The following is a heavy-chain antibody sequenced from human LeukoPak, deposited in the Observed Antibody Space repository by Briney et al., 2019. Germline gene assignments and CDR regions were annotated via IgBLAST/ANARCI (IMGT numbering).Heavy chain of an antibody. CDR1: GYSFTSYW. J-gene: IGHJ6*02. CDR3: ARQGGDYWGAAYGMDV. V-gene: IGHV5-51*01. CDR2: IYPGDSDT. Sequence: GESLKISCKGSGYSFTSYWIGRVRQMPGKGLEWMGIIYPGDSDTRYSPSFQGQVTISADKSISTAYLQWSSLKASDTAMYYCARQGGDYWGAAYGMDVWGQGTTVTVSS. D-gene: IGHD4-17*01.